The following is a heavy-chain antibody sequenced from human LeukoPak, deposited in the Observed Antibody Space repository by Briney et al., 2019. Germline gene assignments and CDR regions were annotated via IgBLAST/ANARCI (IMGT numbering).Heavy chain of an antibody. J-gene: IGHJ4*02. CDR2: IIPILGIA. V-gene: IGHV1-69*04. CDR1: GGTFSIYA. Sequence: SVKVSCKASGGTFSIYAISWVRQAPGQGLEWMGRIIPILGIANYAQKFQGRVTITADKSTSTAYMELSSLRSEDTAVYYCARSEDYYDSSGYYDYWGQGTLVTVSS. CDR3: ARSEDYYDSSGYYDY. D-gene: IGHD3-22*01.